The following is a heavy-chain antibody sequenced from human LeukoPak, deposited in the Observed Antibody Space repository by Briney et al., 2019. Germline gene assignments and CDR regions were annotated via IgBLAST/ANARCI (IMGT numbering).Heavy chain of an antibody. Sequence: SETLSLTCTVSGGSISGYYWAWIRQPPGKGLEWIASLYYGGNTYYNPSLNGRLTMNVDTSKNQLSLTLRSVTAADAALYFCARRAKSRAFDIWGQGTMVTVS. CDR2: LYYGGNT. J-gene: IGHJ3*02. D-gene: IGHD3-10*01. CDR3: ARRAKSRAFDI. V-gene: IGHV4-39*01. CDR1: GGSISGYY.